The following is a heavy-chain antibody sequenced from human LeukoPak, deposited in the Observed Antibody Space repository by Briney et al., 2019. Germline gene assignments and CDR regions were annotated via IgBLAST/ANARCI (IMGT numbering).Heavy chain of an antibody. CDR1: GFTFSSYS. V-gene: IGHV3-21*01. D-gene: IGHD6-13*01. CDR2: ISSSSSYI. Sequence: GGSLRLSCAASGFTFSSYSMNWVRQAPGKGLEWFSSISSSSSYIYYADSVKGRFTISRDNAKNSLYLQMNSLRAEDTAVYYCARDGSSWYKNGMDVWGKGTTVTVSS. CDR3: ARDGSSWYKNGMDV. J-gene: IGHJ6*04.